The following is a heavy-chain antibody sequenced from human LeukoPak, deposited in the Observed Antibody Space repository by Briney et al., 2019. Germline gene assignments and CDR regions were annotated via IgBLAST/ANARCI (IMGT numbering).Heavy chain of an antibody. J-gene: IGHJ4*02. D-gene: IGHD2-2*02. V-gene: IGHV3-43D*03. CDR1: GFTFDDYA. CDR2: ISWDGGST. Sequence: PGGSLRLSCAASGFTFDDYAMHWVRQAPGKGLEWVSLISWDGGSTYYADSVKGRFTISRDNSKNSLYLQTNSLRAEDTALYYCAKGPYCSSTSCYTPYFDYWGQGTLVTVSS. CDR3: AKGPYCSSTSCYTPYFDY.